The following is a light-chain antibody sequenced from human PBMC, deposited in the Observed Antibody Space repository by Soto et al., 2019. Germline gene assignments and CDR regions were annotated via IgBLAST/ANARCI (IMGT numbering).Light chain of an antibody. J-gene: IGKJ2*01. CDR3: QQSYSTPLYT. V-gene: IGKV1-39*01. Sequence: IQMTQSPSSLSASVGDRVTITCRASRPIDTYLNWYQYKPGKAPKLLIYGASSLHSGVASRFSGSGSGTEFTLTISSLQPEDFATYYCQQSYSTPLYTSGQGTKLEIK. CDR2: GAS. CDR1: RPIDTY.